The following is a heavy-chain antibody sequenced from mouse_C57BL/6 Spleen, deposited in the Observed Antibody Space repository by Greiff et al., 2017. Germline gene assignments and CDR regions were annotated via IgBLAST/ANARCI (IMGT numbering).Heavy chain of an antibody. V-gene: IGHV1-72*01. Sequence: QVQLQQPGAELVKPGASVTLSCKASGYTFTSYWMHWVKQRPGRGLEWLGRIAPNSGGTKYNAKFKSKATLTVDKPSSTAYMQLSSLTAENSAVYYCARGDGNYVYFDYWGQGTTLTVSS. D-gene: IGHD2-1*01. CDR1: GYTFTSYW. CDR2: IAPNSGGT. J-gene: IGHJ2*01. CDR3: ARGDGNYVYFDY.